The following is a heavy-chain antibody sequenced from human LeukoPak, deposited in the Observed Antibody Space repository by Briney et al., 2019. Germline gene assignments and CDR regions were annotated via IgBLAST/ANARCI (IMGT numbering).Heavy chain of an antibody. D-gene: IGHD3-16*01. V-gene: IGHV1-69*13. Sequence: GASVKVSCKASGGTFSSYAISWVRQAPGQGLEWMGGIIPTFGTANYAQKFQGRVTITADESTRTAYMELSSLRSEDTAVYYCARGPGGGAHTNYYYYYMDVWGKGITVTVSS. CDR3: ARGPGGGAHTNYYYYYMDV. J-gene: IGHJ6*03. CDR1: GGTFSSYA. CDR2: IIPTFGTA.